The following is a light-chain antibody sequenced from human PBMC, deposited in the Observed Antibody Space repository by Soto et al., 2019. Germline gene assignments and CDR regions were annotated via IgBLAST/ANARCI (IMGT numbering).Light chain of an antibody. V-gene: IGLV2-11*01. CDR2: DVS. CDR3: CPSAGTSYA. CDR1: SSDVGGYNY. Sequence: ARTRAASVSRAHGEAGSISCTGTSSDVGGYNYVSWYQQHPGKAPKLMIYDVSKRPSGVPDRFSGSKSGNTASLTISGLHAQDEADYYCCPSAGTSYAVVPGNKVTVL. J-gene: IGLJ1*01.